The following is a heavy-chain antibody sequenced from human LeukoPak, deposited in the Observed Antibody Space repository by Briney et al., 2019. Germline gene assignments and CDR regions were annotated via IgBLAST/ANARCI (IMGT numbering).Heavy chain of an antibody. CDR2: ISARDGST. CDR1: GFTFGIYA. D-gene: IGHD4-17*01. CDR3: AKLLNDYGDYYFAC. J-gene: IGHJ4*02. Sequence: GGSLRLSCAASGFTFGIYAMSWVRQAPGQGLDWVSAISARDGSTNYADSVKGRFTISRDNSKNTLYLQMNSLRAEDPAVDYCAKLLNDYGDYYFACWSQGSSATVYS. V-gene: IGHV3-23*01.